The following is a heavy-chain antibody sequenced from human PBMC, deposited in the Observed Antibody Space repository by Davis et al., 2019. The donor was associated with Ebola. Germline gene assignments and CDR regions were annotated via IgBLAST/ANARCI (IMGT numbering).Heavy chain of an antibody. J-gene: IGHJ5*02. V-gene: IGHV3-21*01. CDR1: GFTFSSYS. Sequence: GSLRLSCAASGFTFSSYSMNWVRQAPGKGLEWVSSISSSSSYIYYADSVKGRFTISRDNAKNSLYLQMNSLRAEDTALYYCARMPVIVGATRAGGWFDPWGQGTLVTVSS. CDR2: ISSSSSYI. D-gene: IGHD1-26*01. CDR3: ARMPVIVGATRAGGWFDP.